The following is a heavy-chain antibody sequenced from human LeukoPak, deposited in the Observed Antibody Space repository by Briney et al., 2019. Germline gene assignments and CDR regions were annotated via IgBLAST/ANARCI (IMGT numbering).Heavy chain of an antibody. V-gene: IGHV1-8*01. CDR3: ARVGYCSSTGGFPNWFDP. Sequence: ASVKVSCKASGYTFTSYDINWVRQATGQGLEWMGWMNPNSGNTGYAQKFQGRVTMTRNTSTSTAYMELSSLRSEDTAVYYCARVGYCSSTGGFPNWFDPWGQGTLVTVSS. D-gene: IGHD2-2*01. J-gene: IGHJ5*02. CDR2: MNPNSGNT. CDR1: GYTFTSYD.